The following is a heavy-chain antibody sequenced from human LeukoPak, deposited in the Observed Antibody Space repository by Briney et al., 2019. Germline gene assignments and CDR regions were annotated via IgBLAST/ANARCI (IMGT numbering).Heavy chain of an antibody. J-gene: IGHJ6*02. V-gene: IGHV4-39*01. Sequence: SETLSLTCTVSGGSISSSSYYWGWIRQPPGKGLEWIGSIYYSGSTYYNPSLKSRVTISVDTSKNQFSLKLSSVTAADTAVYYCKGVQLWSTYGMDAWGQGTTVTVSS. D-gene: IGHD5-18*01. CDR1: GGSISSSSYY. CDR2: IYYSGST. CDR3: KGVQLWSTYGMDA.